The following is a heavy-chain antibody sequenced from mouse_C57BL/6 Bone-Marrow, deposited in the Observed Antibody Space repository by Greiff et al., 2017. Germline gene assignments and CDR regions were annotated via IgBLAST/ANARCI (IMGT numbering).Heavy chain of an antibody. D-gene: IGHD1-1*02. V-gene: IGHV1-4*01. CDR3: ARSPYGYFDY. Sequence: VQLQQSGAELARPGASVKMSYKASGYTFTSYTMHWVKQRPGQGLEWIGYINPSSGYTKYNQKFKDKATLTADKSSSTAYMQLSSLTSEDSAVYYCARSPYGYFDYWGQGTTLTVSS. CDR1: GYTFTSYT. J-gene: IGHJ2*01. CDR2: INPSSGYT.